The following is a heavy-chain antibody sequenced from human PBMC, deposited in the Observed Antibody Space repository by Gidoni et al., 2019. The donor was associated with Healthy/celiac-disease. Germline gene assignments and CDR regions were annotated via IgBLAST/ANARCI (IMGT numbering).Heavy chain of an antibody. V-gene: IGHV3-66*01. CDR2: IYSGGST. D-gene: IGHD3-22*01. CDR3: ARVRGSGLSGNWFDP. J-gene: IGHJ5*02. CDR1: GFTVSSNY. Sequence: EVQLVESGGGLVQPGGSLRLSCAASGFTVSSNYMSWVRQAPGKGLEWVSVIYSGGSTYYADSVKGRFTISRDNSKNTLYLQMNSLRAEDTAVYYCARVRGSGLSGNWFDPWGQGTLVTVSS.